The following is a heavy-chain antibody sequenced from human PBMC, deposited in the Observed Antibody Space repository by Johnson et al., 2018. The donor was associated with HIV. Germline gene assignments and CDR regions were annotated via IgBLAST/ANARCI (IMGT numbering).Heavy chain of an antibody. V-gene: IGHV3-53*01. D-gene: IGHD3-10*01. CDR2: IYSGGNT. J-gene: IGHJ3*02. Sequence: QLVESGGGLIQPGGSLRLSCAASGLSVSYGYMTWVRQAPGKGLEWVSVIYSGGNTYYTDSVKGRFTISRDNSKNTLYLQMNSLRAGDTAVYYCARGLDDYFGSGSPNAFDIWGQGRMVTVSS. CDR1: GLSVSYGY. CDR3: ARGLDDYFGSGSPNAFDI.